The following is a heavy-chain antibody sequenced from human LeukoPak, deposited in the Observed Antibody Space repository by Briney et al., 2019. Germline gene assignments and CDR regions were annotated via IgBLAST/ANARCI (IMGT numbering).Heavy chain of an antibody. D-gene: IGHD1-14*01. CDR2: ITPIFGTA. CDR3: ARGVGDHYYYYYYMDV. Sequence: SVKVSCKASGYTFTSYAISWVRQAPGQGLEWMGGITPIFGTANYAQKFQGRVTITADKSTSTAYMELSSLRSEDTAVYYCARGVGDHYYYYYYMDVWGKGTTVTVSS. CDR1: GYTFTSYA. J-gene: IGHJ6*03. V-gene: IGHV1-69*06.